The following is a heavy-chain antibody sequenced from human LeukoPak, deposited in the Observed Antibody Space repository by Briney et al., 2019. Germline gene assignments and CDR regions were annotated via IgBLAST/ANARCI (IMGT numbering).Heavy chain of an antibody. CDR1: RYTFTDYY. D-gene: IGHD2-2*01. J-gene: IGHJ5*02. CDR3: ARGGWSLGYCSSSSCLDWFYP. Sequence: GASVKVSCKASRYTFTDYYMHWVRQAPGQGLEWMGWINPNSGGTNYAQKFQGRVTMTRDTSISTAYMELSRLRSDDTAVYHCARGGWSLGYCSSSSCLDWFYPCGQGTLVTVSS. CDR2: INPNSGGT. V-gene: IGHV1-2*02.